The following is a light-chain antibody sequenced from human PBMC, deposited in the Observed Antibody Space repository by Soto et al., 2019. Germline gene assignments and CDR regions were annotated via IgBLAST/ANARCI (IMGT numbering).Light chain of an antibody. CDR2: LGS. CDR1: QSLLHSNGYNY. V-gene: IGKV2-28*01. CDR3: MQALQSPFWT. Sequence: IVMTQSPLSLPVTPGEPASISCRSSQSLLHSNGYNYLDWYLQKPGQSPQLLIYLGSNRASGVPDRFSGSGSGTDFTLKISRVEAEDVGVYYCMQALQSPFWTFGQGTKVEIK. J-gene: IGKJ1*01.